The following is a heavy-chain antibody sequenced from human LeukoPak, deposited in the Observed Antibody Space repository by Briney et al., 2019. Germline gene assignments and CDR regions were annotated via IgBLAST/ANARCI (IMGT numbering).Heavy chain of an antibody. CDR2: ISGSGGST. CDR3: AKDIPGAFWYFDL. J-gene: IGHJ2*01. Sequence: GGSLRLSCAASGFTFSSYGMSWVRQAPGKGLEWVSAISGSGGSTYYADSVKGRFTISRDNSKNTLYQQMKSLRAEDTSVYYCAKDIPGAFWYFDLWGRGTLVTASS. CDR1: GFTFSSYG. V-gene: IGHV3-23*01. D-gene: IGHD1-14*01.